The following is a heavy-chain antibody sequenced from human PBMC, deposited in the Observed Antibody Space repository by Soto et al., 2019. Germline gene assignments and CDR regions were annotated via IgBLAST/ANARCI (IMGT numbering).Heavy chain of an antibody. CDR2: ISYSGGTT. J-gene: IGHJ4*02. D-gene: IGHD6-25*01. V-gene: IGHV3-23*01. CDR1: GFTFNNYA. Sequence: GGSLRLSCAASGFTFNNYAMSWVRQSPGKGLEWVSTISYSGGTTYYADSVKGQFTISRDNSRNTLYLQMNSLRAEDTAVYYCAKDTGSGSAKRHFDYWGQGTLVTVSS. CDR3: AKDTGSGSAKRHFDY.